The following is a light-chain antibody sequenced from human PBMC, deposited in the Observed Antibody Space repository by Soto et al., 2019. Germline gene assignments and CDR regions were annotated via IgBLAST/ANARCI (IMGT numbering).Light chain of an antibody. CDR1: QSVTSSF. V-gene: IGKV3-20*01. CDR3: QQYGSSPWT. CDR2: GAS. Sequence: EIVLTQSPGTLSLSPGERATLSCRASQSVTSSFLAWYQQKPGQAPRLIIYGASSRATVIPDRFSGSGSGTDFTLTISRLEPEDFAVYYCQQYGSSPWTFGQGTKVDI. J-gene: IGKJ1*01.